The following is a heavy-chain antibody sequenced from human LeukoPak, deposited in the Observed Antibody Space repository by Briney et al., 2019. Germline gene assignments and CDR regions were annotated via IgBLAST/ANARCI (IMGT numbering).Heavy chain of an antibody. CDR3: ARRGYFDGSGLDH. V-gene: IGHV4-4*02. J-gene: IGHJ4*02. Sequence: SETLSLTCDVSGGSVTSTSWWTWVRQPPGKGLEWIGEVHLDGSTNYNPSLKSRVTISLDTSKNQLSLKLSSVTAADTAVYFCARRGYFDGSGLDHWGQGTLVTVSS. CDR2: VHLDGST. CDR1: GGSVTSTSW. D-gene: IGHD3-22*01.